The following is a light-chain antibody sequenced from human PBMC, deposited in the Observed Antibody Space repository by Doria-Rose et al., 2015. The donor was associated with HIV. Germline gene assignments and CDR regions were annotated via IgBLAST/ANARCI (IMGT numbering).Light chain of an antibody. J-gene: IGKJ3*01. CDR3: QQYYDTPS. CDR2: WAS. Sequence: TQSLESLGMSLGERATLNCKSNQSLLYTSTNYLAWYQQKPGQPPKLLIYWASTRQSGVPARFSGSGSGTDFTLTISSLEAEDVAVYYCQQYYDTPSFGPGTTVDIK. CDR1: QSLLYTSTNY. V-gene: IGKV4-1*01.